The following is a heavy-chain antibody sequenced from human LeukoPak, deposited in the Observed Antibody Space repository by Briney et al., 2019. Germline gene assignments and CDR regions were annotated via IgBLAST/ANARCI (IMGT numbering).Heavy chain of an antibody. D-gene: IGHD3-10*01. CDR2: IYYSGST. CDR1: GGSISSSSYY. CDR3: ARHPPPMDYYFDY. V-gene: IGHV4-39*01. J-gene: IGHJ4*02. Sequence: SETLSLTCTVSGGSISSSSYYWGWIRQPPGKGLEWIGSIYYSGSTYYNPSLKSRVTISVDTSKNQFSLKLSSVTAADTAVYYCARHPPPMDYYFDYWGQGTLVTVSS.